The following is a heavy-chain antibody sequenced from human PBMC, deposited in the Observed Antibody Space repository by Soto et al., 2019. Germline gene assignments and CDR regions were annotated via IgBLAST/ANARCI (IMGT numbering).Heavy chain of an antibody. CDR3: ARDPTTVAYYYYYGMDV. CDR1: GYTLTSYA. V-gene: IGHV1-3*01. Sequence: GASVKVSCKASGYTLTSYAMDLGRPAPGQRFEWMGWINAGNGNTKYSQKFQGRVTITRDTSASTAYMELSSLRSEDTAVYYCARDPTTVAYYYYYGMDVWGQGTTVTVSS. D-gene: IGHD4-17*01. CDR2: INAGNGNT. J-gene: IGHJ6*02.